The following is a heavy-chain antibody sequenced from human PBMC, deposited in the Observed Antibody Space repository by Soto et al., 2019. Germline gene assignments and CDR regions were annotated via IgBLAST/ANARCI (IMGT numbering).Heavy chain of an antibody. V-gene: IGHV6-1*01. Sequence: SQTLSLTCDISGDSVSSNSAGWNWIRQTPSRGLEWLGRTYYKSKWYYTYAASVKSRITVSPDTSKNQFSLQLTSVTPEDTAVYYCARGSRVYVSGHYYMHLWDKAPTVTV. D-gene: IGHD1-26*01. CDR3: ARGSRVYVSGHYYMHL. CDR2: TYYKSKWYY. J-gene: IGHJ6*03. CDR1: GDSVSSNSAG.